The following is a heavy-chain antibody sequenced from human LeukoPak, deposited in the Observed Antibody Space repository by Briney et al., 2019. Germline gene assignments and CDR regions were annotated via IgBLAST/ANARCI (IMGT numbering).Heavy chain of an antibody. V-gene: IGHV4-34*01. CDR1: GGSFSGYY. D-gene: IGHD5-12*01. J-gene: IGHJ4*02. Sequence: SETLSLTCAVYGGSFSGYYWSWIRQPPGKGLEWIGEINHSGSTNYNPSLKSRVTISVDTSKNQFSLTLTSATVADTAFYYCARGGIRGYSAFDNLDFWGLGTHVTVSS. CDR2: INHSGST. CDR3: ARGGIRGYSAFDNLDF.